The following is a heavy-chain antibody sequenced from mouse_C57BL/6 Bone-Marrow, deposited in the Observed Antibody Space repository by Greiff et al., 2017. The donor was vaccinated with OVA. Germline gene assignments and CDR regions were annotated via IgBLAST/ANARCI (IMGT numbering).Heavy chain of an antibody. CDR1: GFTFSDAW. V-gene: IGHV6-6*01. CDR3: TRLHFDY. Sequence: EVKVEESGGGLVQPGGSMKLSCAASGFTFSDAWMDWVRQSPEKGREWVAEIRNKANNHATYYAESVKGSFTISRDDSKSSVNLQMNSLRAEDTGIYYSTRLHFDYWGQGTTLTVSS. J-gene: IGHJ2*01. CDR2: IRNKANNHAT.